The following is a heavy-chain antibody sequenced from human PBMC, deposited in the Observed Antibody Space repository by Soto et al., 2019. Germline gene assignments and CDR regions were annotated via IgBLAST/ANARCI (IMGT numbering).Heavy chain of an antibody. V-gene: IGHV3-23*01. CDR3: AKGSIVATIPACFDY. J-gene: IGHJ4*02. CDR2: ISGSGCST. D-gene: IGHD5-12*01. CDR1: GFTFSSYA. Sequence: GGSLRLSCAASGFTFSSYAMSWVRQAPGKGLEWVSAISGSGCSTYYADSVKGRFTISRDNSKNTLYLQMNSLRAEDTAVYYCAKGSIVATIPACFDYWGQGTLVTVSS.